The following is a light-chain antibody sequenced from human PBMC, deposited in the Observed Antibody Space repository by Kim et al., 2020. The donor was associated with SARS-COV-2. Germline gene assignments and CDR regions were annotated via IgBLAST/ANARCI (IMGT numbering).Light chain of an antibody. Sequence: EIVMTQSPATLSVSPGERVTLSCRASQSVSSNLAWYQQKAGQAPRLLIYGASTRATGIPARFSGSGSATEFTLTISSLQSEDFAVYYCQQYYYWPPYTFGQGTKLEI. CDR3: QQYYYWPPYT. CDR1: QSVSSN. V-gene: IGKV3-15*01. J-gene: IGKJ2*01. CDR2: GAS.